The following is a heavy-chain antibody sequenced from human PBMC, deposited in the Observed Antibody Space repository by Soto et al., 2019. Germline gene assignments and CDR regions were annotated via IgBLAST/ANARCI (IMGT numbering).Heavy chain of an antibody. Sequence: APVKVSCTTSGSAFLIHCISWLLQAPGQGLEWMGWISGKNGNTNYAQKLQGRVTLTTDTSTSTAYMELRSLRSDDTAVYYCARLSAAIVGDPHYRIDAWAKGSTVTV. J-gene: IGHJ6*04. CDR2: ISGKNGNT. CDR3: ARLSAAIVGDPHYRIDA. CDR1: GSAFLIHC. V-gene: IGHV1-18*04. D-gene: IGHD3-10*01.